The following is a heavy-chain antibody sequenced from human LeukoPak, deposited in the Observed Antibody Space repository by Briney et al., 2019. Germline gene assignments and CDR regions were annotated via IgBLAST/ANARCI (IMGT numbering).Heavy chain of an antibody. Sequence: ASVKVSCKVSGYTLTELSMHWVRQAPGKGLEWMGGFDPEDGETIYAQKFQGRVTMTEDTSTDTAYMELSSLRSEDTAVYYCATAPRFLEWLYLFDYWGQGTLVTASS. V-gene: IGHV1-24*01. D-gene: IGHD3-3*01. J-gene: IGHJ4*02. CDR2: FDPEDGET. CDR1: GYTLTELS. CDR3: ATAPRFLEWLYLFDY.